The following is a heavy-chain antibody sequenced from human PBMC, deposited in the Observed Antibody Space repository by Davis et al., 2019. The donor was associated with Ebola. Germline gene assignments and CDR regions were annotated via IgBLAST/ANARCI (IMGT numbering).Heavy chain of an antibody. CDR3: ARVHSTYGSGSYFDY. CDR2: IYHSGST. Sequence: SETLSLTCAVSGGSISSSNWWSWVRQPPGKGLEWIGEIYHSGSTNYNPSLKSRVTISVDTSKNQFSLKLSSVTAADTAVYYCARVHSTYGSGSYFDYWGQGTLVTVSS. V-gene: IGHV4-4*02. D-gene: IGHD3-10*01. CDR1: GGSISSSNW. J-gene: IGHJ4*02.